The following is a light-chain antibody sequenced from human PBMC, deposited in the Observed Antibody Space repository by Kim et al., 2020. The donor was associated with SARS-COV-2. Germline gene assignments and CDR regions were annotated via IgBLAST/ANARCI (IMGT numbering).Light chain of an antibody. CDR2: DAS. J-gene: IGKJ5*01. Sequence: SLSPGKRATLSCRARQSVRTYLAWYQQKPGQAPRLLIYDASNRATGIPARFSGSGSGTDFTLTISSLEPEDFAVYYCQQRSNWPTFGQGTRLEIK. V-gene: IGKV3-11*01. CDR1: QSVRTY. CDR3: QQRSNWPT.